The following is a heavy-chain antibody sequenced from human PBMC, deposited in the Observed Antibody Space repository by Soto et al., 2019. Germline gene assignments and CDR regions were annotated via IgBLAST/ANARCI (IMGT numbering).Heavy chain of an antibody. J-gene: IGHJ2*01. V-gene: IGHV3-23*01. D-gene: IGHD4-17*01. CDR3: AKRTVGWYFDL. CDR2: ISGSGGST. Sequence: EVQLLESGGGLVQPGGSLRLSCAASGFTFSSYAMNWVRQAPGKGLEWISVISGSGGSTYYADSVKGRFTISRDNSKNTLYLQMNSLRAEDTAVYYCAKRTVGWYFDLWGRGTLVTVSS. CDR1: GFTFSSYA.